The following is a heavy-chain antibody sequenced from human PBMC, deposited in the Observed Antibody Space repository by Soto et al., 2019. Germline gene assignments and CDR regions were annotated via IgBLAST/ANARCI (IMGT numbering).Heavy chain of an antibody. CDR1: GFTFSSYE. Sequence: EMQLVESGGGLVQPGGSLRLSCAASGFTFSSYEMHWVRQAPGKGLEWISYISSTGSGTHYADSVKGRFTMSRDNTKNSVSLQMSSLRAEDTAVYYCVRGKMREMATILRDKWFDPWGQGTLVTVSS. CDR3: VRGKMREMATILRDKWFDP. CDR2: ISSTGSGT. D-gene: IGHD5-12*01. J-gene: IGHJ5*02. V-gene: IGHV3-48*03.